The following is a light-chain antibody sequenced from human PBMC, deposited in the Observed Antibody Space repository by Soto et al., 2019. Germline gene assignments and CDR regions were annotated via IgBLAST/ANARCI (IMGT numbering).Light chain of an antibody. J-gene: IGKJ2*01. Sequence: VLTQSPRTLSLSPGETATLSCRASQSVARDLSWYQQKPGQAPRLLISRASTGATGIPDRFSGSGSGTDFTLTINRLEHEDSAVYYCQQHTISMYTFGQGTRVDIK. CDR1: QSVARD. CDR2: RAS. V-gene: IGKV3-20*01. CDR3: QQHTISMYT.